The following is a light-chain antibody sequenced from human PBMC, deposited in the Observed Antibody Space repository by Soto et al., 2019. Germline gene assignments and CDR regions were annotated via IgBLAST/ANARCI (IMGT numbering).Light chain of an antibody. Sequence: EIVMTQSPATLSVSPGERATLSCRASQSVSSYLAWYQQKPGQAPRLLIYDASNRATGIPARFSGSGSGTDFTLTISSLEPEDFAVYYCQQHAHWPLTFGGGTKVDI. CDR3: QQHAHWPLT. CDR1: QSVSSY. CDR2: DAS. J-gene: IGKJ4*01. V-gene: IGKV3-11*01.